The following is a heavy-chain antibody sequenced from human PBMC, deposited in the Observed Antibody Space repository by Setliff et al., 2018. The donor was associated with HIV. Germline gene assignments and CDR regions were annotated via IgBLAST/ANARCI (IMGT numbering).Heavy chain of an antibody. D-gene: IGHD5-12*01. CDR3: ARRGWNGYKAFDY. Sequence: KPSETLSLTCAVYGGSFSAYYWKWIRQPPGKGLEWIGEINHSGSANYNPSLKSRVTISVDTSKNHFSLNLTSVTAADTAVYYCARRGWNGYKAFDYWGQGPLVTVSS. CDR2: INHSGSA. J-gene: IGHJ4*02. CDR1: GGSFSAYY. V-gene: IGHV4-34*01.